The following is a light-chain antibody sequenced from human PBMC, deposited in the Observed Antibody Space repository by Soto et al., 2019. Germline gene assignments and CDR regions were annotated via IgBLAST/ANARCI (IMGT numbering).Light chain of an antibody. CDR3: SSYTSGSTVV. V-gene: IGLV2-14*01. J-gene: IGLJ3*02. CDR2: EVS. CDR1: SSDVGGYNY. Sequence: QSVLTQPASVSGSPGQSITISCTGTSSDVGGYNYVSWYQQHPGKAPKLMLSEVSDRPSGVSTRFSGSKSGNTASLTISGLQAEDEADYYCSSYTSGSTVVFGGGTKLTVL.